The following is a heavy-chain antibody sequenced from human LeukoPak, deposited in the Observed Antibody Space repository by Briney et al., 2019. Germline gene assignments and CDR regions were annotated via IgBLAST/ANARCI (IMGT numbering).Heavy chain of an antibody. J-gene: IGHJ3*02. D-gene: IGHD3-22*01. V-gene: IGHV4-39*07. CDR2: IYYSGRT. CDR3: ARGSWEYYDSSGYWNAFDI. Sequence: PSETLSLTCTVSGGSIRSSSYYWGWIRQPPGKGMEWIGSIYYSGRTNYNPSLKSRVTMSVDTSKNQFSLKLSSVTAADTAVYYCARGSWEYYDSSGYWNAFDIWGQGTMVTVSS. CDR1: GGSIRSSSYY.